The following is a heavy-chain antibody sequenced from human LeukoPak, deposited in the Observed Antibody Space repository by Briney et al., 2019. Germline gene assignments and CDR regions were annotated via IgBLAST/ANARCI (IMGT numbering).Heavy chain of an antibody. V-gene: IGHV3-7*01. CDR2: IRQDGSEK. CDR1: GFTFTDYW. CDR3: ARDGTAAGLYFDL. J-gene: IGHJ4*01. Sequence: GGSLRLXCEVSGFTFTDYWMNWVRQAPGKGPEWVASIRQDGSEKTYVDSAKGRFTISRDNTKNSLSLQLNGLRAEDTAVYYCARDGTAAGLYFDLWGQRTLVTVSS. D-gene: IGHD6-13*01.